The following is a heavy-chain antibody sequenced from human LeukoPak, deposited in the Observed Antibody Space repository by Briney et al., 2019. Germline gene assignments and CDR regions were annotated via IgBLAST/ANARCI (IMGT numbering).Heavy chain of an antibody. CDR1: GGTFSSYA. V-gene: IGHV1-69*13. J-gene: IGHJ3*02. CDR2: IIPIFGTA. D-gene: IGHD3-22*01. CDR3: ARDGYYYDSSGPGSGAFDI. Sequence: SVKVSCKASGGTFSSYAISWVRQDPGQGLEWMGGIIPIFGTANYAQKFQGRVTITADESTSTAYMELSSLRSEDTAVYYCARDGYYYDSSGPGSGAFDIWGQGTMVTVSS.